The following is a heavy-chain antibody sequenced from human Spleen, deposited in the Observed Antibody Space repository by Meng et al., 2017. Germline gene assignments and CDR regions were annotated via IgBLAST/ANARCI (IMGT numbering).Heavy chain of an antibody. Sequence: VRLHVYGPGLGTPSQTLSLTCTVSGGSISSGGYYWSWIRQHPGKGLEWIGYIYYSGSTYYNPSLKSRVTISVDTSKNQFSLKLSSVTAADTAVYYCARGPTTMAHDFDYWGQGTLVTVSS. D-gene: IGHD4-11*01. J-gene: IGHJ4*02. CDR1: GGSISSGGYY. CDR2: IYYSGST. V-gene: IGHV4-31*02. CDR3: ARGPTTMAHDFDY.